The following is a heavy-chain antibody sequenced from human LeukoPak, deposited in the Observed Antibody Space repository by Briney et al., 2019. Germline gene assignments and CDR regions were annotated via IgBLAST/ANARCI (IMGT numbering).Heavy chain of an antibody. J-gene: IGHJ3*02. CDR3: AKEYSSSGHDAFDI. V-gene: IGHV3-23*01. CDR1: GFSFSSDA. D-gene: IGHD6-6*01. CDR2: ISGSGGNT. Sequence: GGALRLSCAASGFSFSSDAMRWGRPAPGEGVEGVSAISGSGGNTNYADSVKGRFTISRNNSKNTLYLQMNSLRSEDTAVYYCAKEYSSSGHDAFDIWGQGTMVTVSS.